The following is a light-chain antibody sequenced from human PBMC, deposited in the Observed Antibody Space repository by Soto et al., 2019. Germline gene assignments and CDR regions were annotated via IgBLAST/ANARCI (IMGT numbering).Light chain of an antibody. V-gene: IGKV1-33*01. J-gene: IGKJ5*01. Sequence: DIQMTQSPSSLSASIGDRVTITCQASQNITNNLSWYQQKPGKAPNLLIYHASKLAKEVTSSFSGSEPGTDFSFIITSLQREDLATYYCQQYYGLPPLTFGQGTRLEIK. CDR2: HAS. CDR1: QNITNN. CDR3: QQYYGLPPLT.